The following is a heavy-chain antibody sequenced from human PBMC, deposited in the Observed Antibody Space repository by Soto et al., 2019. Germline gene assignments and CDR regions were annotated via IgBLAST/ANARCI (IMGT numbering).Heavy chain of an antibody. CDR3: ARKHYSGFDL. D-gene: IGHD1-26*01. J-gene: IGHJ4*02. V-gene: IGHV4-34*01. CDR1: GGSISKYY. Sequence: PSETLSLTCAVSGGSISKYYWSWIRQPPGKGLEWIGEVSNHNSFLKSRVTISLDTSKNQLSLKLNSVTAADTAVYYCARKHYSGFDLWGQGTLVTVSS. CDR2: VS.